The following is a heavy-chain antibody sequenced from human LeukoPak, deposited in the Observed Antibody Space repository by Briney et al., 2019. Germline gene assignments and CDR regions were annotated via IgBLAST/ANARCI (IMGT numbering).Heavy chain of an antibody. D-gene: IGHD4-17*01. Sequence: SETLSLTCAVYGGSFSGYYWSWIRQPPGKGLEWIGEINHSGSTNYNPSLKSRVTISVDTSKNQFSLKLSSVTAADTAVYYCASMGVYGDYVDYWGQGTLVTVSS. V-gene: IGHV4-34*01. CDR2: INHSGST. CDR3: ASMGVYGDYVDY. J-gene: IGHJ4*02. CDR1: GGSFSGYY.